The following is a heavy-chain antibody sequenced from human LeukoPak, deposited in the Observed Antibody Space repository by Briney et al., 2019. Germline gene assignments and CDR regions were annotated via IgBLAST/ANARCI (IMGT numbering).Heavy chain of an antibody. J-gene: IGHJ5*02. CDR3: ARRTAAAAGTWYWFDP. CDR2: INPNSGGT. Sequence: ASVKVSCKASGYTFTGYYMHWVRQAPGQGLEWMGRINPNSGGTNYAQKFQGRVTMTRDTSISTAYMELSRLRSDDTAVYYCARRTAAAAGTWYWFDPWGQGTLVTVSS. V-gene: IGHV1-2*06. CDR1: GYTFTGYY. D-gene: IGHD6-13*01.